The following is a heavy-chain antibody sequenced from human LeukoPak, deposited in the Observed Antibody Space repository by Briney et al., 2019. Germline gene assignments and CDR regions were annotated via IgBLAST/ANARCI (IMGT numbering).Heavy chain of an antibody. Sequence: SETLSLTCTVSGDSISSADYYWTWIRQPPGKGLELVGFIYYSGSTKYNPSLKSRVTISAATSKTQFSLRLSSVTAADTAVYYCARFLYCSSTSCYLSFDYWGQGTLVTVSS. CDR3: ARFLYCSSTSCYLSFDY. V-gene: IGHV4-30-4*08. CDR1: GDSISSADYY. CDR2: IYYSGST. J-gene: IGHJ4*02. D-gene: IGHD2-2*01.